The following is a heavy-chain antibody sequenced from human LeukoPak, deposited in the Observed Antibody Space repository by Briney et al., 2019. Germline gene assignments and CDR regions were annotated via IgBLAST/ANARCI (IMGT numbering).Heavy chain of an antibody. J-gene: IGHJ4*02. D-gene: IGHD1-26*01. CDR3: ARYSGNPTWFFDY. CDR2: IYDDGST. V-gene: IGHV4-61*03. CDR1: GGSISSGGFS. Sequence: PSQTLSLTCGVSGGSISSGGFSWSWIRQPPGKGLEWLGHIYDDGSTKYSPSLQSRLTLSVDTSKNHFSLKLSSVTAADTAVYYCARYSGNPTWFFDYWGQGSLVTVSS.